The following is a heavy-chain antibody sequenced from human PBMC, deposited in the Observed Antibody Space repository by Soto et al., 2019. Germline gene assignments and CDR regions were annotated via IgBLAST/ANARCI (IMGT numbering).Heavy chain of an antibody. D-gene: IGHD5-12*01. CDR2: ISAYNGNT. Sequence: ASVKVSCKASGYTFISYGLSWVRQAPGQGLEWMGWISAYNGNTKYAQKFQGRVTMTTDTSTSTAYMELRSLRSDDTAVYYCARDGGYDSGFDYWGQRTLVTVSS. J-gene: IGHJ4*02. CDR1: GYTFISYG. V-gene: IGHV1-18*01. CDR3: ARDGGYDSGFDY.